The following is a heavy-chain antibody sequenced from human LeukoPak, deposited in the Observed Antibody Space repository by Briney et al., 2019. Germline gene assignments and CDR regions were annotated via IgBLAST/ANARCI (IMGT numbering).Heavy chain of an antibody. D-gene: IGHD3-10*02. J-gene: IGHJ6*04. CDR3: AELGITMIGGV. V-gene: IGHV3-20*04. CDR2: INWNGGST. CDR1: GFTFDDYG. Sequence: PGGSLRLSCAASGFTFDDYGMSWVRQAPGKGLEWVSGINWNGGSTHYADSVKGRFTISRDNAKNSLYLQMNSLRAEDTAVYYCAELGITMIGGVWGKGTTVTISS.